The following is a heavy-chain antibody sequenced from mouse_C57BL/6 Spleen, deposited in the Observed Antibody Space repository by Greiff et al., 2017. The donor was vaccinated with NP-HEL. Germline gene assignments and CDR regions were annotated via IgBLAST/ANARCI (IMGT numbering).Heavy chain of an antibody. CDR3: AKGKAHGNYYAMDY. Sequence: EVQGVESGGGLVKPGGSLKLSCAASGFTFSDYGMHWVRQAPEKGLEWVAYISSGSSTIYYADTVKGRFTISRDNAKNTLFLQMTSLRSEDTAMYYCAKGKAHGNYYAMDYWGQGTSVTVSS. V-gene: IGHV5-17*01. CDR2: ISSGSSTI. CDR1: GFTFSDYG. D-gene: IGHD2-1*01. J-gene: IGHJ4*01.